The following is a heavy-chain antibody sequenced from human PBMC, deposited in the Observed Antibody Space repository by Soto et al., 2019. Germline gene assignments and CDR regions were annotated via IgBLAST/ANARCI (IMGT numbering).Heavy chain of an antibody. Sequence: PGGSLILSCAASGFTFISYGMHWVRQAPGKGLEWVAVISYDGSNKYYADSVKGRFTISRDNSKNTLYLQMNSLRAEDTAVYYCAKDRRVVAVAAPFDDWGQGTLVTVSS. CDR1: GFTFISYG. V-gene: IGHV3-30*18. J-gene: IGHJ4*02. CDR2: ISYDGSNK. CDR3: AKDRRVVAVAAPFDD. D-gene: IGHD6-19*01.